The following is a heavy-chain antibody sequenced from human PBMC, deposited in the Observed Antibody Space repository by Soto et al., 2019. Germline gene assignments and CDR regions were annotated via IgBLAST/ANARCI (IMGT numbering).Heavy chain of an antibody. Sequence: SGPTLVNPTETLTLTCTVSGFSLSNARMGVSWIRQPPGKALEWLAHIFSNDEKSYSTSLKSRLTISKDTSKSQVVLTMTNMDPVDTATYYCARKYQLTYYDISYYFDYWGQGTLVTVSS. J-gene: IGHJ4*02. CDR1: GFSLSNARMG. D-gene: IGHD3-9*01. V-gene: IGHV2-26*01. CDR3: ARKYQLTYYDISYYFDY. CDR2: IFSNDEK.